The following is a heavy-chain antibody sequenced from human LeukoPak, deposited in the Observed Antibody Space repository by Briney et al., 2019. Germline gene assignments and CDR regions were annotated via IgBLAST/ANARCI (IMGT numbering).Heavy chain of an antibody. J-gene: IGHJ4*02. V-gene: IGHV5-51*01. D-gene: IGHD3-10*01. CDR2: NYSGGSTT. CDR1: GYSFKTKW. Sequence: GESPKTPCYASGYSFKTKWNGWGRQGPGEGLGWGVGNYSGGSTTKYNPSFRGHVTMSVDKSNDTTSLYLSRLATPDTAIYYCATGTEAAGSGYYFDYWGQGTLVAVA. CDR3: ATGTEAAGSGYYFDY.